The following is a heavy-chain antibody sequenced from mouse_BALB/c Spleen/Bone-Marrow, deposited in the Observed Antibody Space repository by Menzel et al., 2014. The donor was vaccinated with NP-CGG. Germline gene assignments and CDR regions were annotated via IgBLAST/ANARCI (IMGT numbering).Heavy chain of an antibody. J-gene: IGHJ4*01. CDR3: ARYSEHYAMDY. D-gene: IGHD6-1*01. CDR1: GFNIKDTY. CDR2: IDPANGNT. Sequence: VQLQQPGAELVKPGASVKLSCTASGFNIKDTYMHWVKQRPEQGLEWIGRIDPANGNTKYDPKFQGKATITADTSSNTAYLQLSSLTSEDTAVYYCARYSEHYAMDYWGQGTSVTVSS. V-gene: IGHV14-3*02.